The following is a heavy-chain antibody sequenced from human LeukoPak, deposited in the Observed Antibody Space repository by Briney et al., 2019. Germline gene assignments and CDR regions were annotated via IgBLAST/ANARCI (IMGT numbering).Heavy chain of an antibody. CDR1: GGSISSSSYY. CDR3: ANTVVPAAIAYSNYVWFDP. Sequence: SETLSLTCTVSGGSISSSSYYWGWIRQPPGKGLEWIGGIYYSGSTYYNPSLKSRVTISVDTSKNQFSLKLSSVTAADTAVYYCANTVVPAAIAYSNYVWFDPWGQGTLVTVSS. V-gene: IGHV4-39*01. J-gene: IGHJ5*02. CDR2: IYYSGST. D-gene: IGHD2-2*02.